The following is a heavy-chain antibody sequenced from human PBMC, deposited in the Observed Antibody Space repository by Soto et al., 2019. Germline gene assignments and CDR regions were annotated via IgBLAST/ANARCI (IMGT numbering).Heavy chain of an antibody. Sequence: GGSLRLSCAASGFTFSSHAMTWVRQAPGKGLEWVSAISGSADSTYYADSVKGRFTISRDNFKDTSYLQMKGLRPEDTAVYYCATAVVVGAWLESWGRGTLVTVSS. CDR1: GFTFSSHA. V-gene: IGHV3-23*01. D-gene: IGHD2-15*01. CDR2: ISGSADST. CDR3: ATAVVVGAWLES. J-gene: IGHJ5*01.